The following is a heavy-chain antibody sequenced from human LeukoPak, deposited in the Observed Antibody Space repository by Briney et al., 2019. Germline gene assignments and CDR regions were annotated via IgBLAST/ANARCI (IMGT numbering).Heavy chain of an antibody. V-gene: IGHV4-59*01. Sequence: NPSETLSLTCAVYGGSFSGYYWSWIRQPPGKGLEWIGYIYYSGSTNYNPSLKSRVTISVDTSKNQFSLKLSSVTAADTAVYYCASGTVTTFDYWGQGTLVTVSS. CDR3: ASGTVTTFDY. D-gene: IGHD4-17*01. CDR2: IYYSGST. J-gene: IGHJ4*02. CDR1: GGSFSGYY.